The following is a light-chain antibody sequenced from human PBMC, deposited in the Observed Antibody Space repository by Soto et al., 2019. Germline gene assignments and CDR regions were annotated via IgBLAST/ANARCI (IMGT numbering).Light chain of an antibody. J-gene: IGKJ1*01. CDR1: QSVSSY. CDR2: AAS. CDR3: QQYVTSPWT. V-gene: IGKV3-20*01. Sequence: EIVLTQSPATLSLSPGERATLSCRASQSVSSYLAWYQQKPGQAPRLLIYAASKRATGIPDRFSGSGSGTDFTLTISRLEPEDLAVYFCQQYVTSPWTFGQGTKVDIK.